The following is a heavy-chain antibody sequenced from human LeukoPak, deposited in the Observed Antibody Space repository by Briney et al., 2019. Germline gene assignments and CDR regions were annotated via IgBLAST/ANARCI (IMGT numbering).Heavy chain of an antibody. CDR2: INPKSGDP. D-gene: IGHD4-11*01. Sequence: GASVKVSCKTSGYRFTCYYMHWVRQAPGQGLEWMGWINPKSGDPIYVQKFQGRVTLTRDTSIDTVYLELSSLKSDDTAVYYCARDPGHDTSNYGGLDFWGQGTLVTVSS. V-gene: IGHV1-2*02. CDR3: ARDPGHDTSNYGGLDF. CDR1: GYRFTCYY. J-gene: IGHJ4*02.